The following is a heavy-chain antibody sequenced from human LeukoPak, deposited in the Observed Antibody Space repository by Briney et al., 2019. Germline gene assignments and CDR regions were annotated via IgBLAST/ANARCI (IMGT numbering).Heavy chain of an antibody. J-gene: IGHJ6*03. CDR3: ARDGSVGPDYTPGGYYYYYMDV. D-gene: IGHD2-8*02. Sequence: SETLSLTCTVTGGSINSSSYYWDWIRQPPGKGLEWIGIIYHTGSTYYNPSLKSRVTISVDTSKNQFSLKLSSVTAADTAVYYCARDGSVGPDYTPGGYYYYYMDVWGKGTTVTVSS. V-gene: IGHV4-39*07. CDR1: GGSINSSSYY. CDR2: IYHTGST.